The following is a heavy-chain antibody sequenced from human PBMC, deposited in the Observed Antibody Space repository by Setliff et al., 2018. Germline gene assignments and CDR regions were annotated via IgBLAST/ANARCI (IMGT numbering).Heavy chain of an antibody. Sequence: PSETLSLTCTVSGGSISSSSYYWGWIRQPPGKGLEWIGSIYYSGSTNYNPSLKSRVTISVDTSKNQLSLNLSSVTAADTAVYYCARGRYYGSGSYSLWGQGTLVTVSS. CDR1: GGSISSSSYY. D-gene: IGHD3-10*01. V-gene: IGHV4-39*07. J-gene: IGHJ4*02. CDR3: ARGRYYGSGSYSL. CDR2: IYYSGST.